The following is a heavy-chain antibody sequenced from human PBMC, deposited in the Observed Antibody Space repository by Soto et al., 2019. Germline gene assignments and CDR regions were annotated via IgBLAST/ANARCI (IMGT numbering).Heavy chain of an antibody. D-gene: IGHD3-22*01. CDR2: IIPIFGTA. J-gene: IGHJ4*02. CDR3: VKSYYYDSSGYYAPIDY. CDR1: GGTFSSYA. V-gene: IGHV1-69*13. Sequence: SVKVSCKASGGTFSSYAISWVRQAPGQGLEWMGGIIPIFGTANYAQKFQDRVTITADESTSTAYMELSSLRSEDTAVYFCVKSYYYDSSGYYAPIDYWGQGTLVTVSS.